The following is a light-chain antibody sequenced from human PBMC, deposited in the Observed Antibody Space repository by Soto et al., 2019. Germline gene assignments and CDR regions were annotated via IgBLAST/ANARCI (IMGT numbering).Light chain of an antibody. Sequence: AIQMTQSPSSLSASVGDTVTFTCRASQAIRNDLGWFQQRPGKPPKLLIYGISILLTGVPSRFSGSGSGTDFTLTISGLQPEDFATYFCLRDVLFPYSFGPGTRLE. V-gene: IGKV1-6*01. CDR2: GIS. J-gene: IGKJ2*03. CDR3: LRDVLFPYS. CDR1: QAIRND.